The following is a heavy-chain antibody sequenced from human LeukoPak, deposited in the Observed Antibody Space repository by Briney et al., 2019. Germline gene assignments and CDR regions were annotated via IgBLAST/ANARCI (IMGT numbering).Heavy chain of an antibody. Sequence: KPSETLFLNFAVYGGAFSCYYWSWIRQPPGKGLEWIGEVNLQGSTNYNPSLKSRVAISVDKSENHISLKLTSVTAADTAVYYCAREGGPYRPLDYSGQGTLVTVAS. CDR1: GGAFSCYY. CDR3: AREGGPYRPLDY. J-gene: IGHJ4*02. V-gene: IGHV4-34*01. CDR2: VNLQGST.